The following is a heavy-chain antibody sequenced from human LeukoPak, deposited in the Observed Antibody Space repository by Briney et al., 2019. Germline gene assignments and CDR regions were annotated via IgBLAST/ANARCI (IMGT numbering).Heavy chain of an antibody. CDR1: GFTFSTYA. CDR3: VRDLGGRSGH. V-gene: IGHV3-74*01. J-gene: IGHJ4*02. CDR2: INEDGSTT. D-gene: IGHD1-26*01. Sequence: PGGSLRPSCAASGFTFSTYAMSWVRQAPGKGLEWVSRINEDGSTTNHADSVKGRFTISRDNVKNTLYMEMNSLRAEDTAVYYCVRDLGGRSGHWGQGTLVTVSS.